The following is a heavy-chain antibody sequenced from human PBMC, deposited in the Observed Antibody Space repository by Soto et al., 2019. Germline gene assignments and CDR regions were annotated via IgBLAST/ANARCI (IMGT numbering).Heavy chain of an antibody. J-gene: IGHJ6*02. CDR3: ARGKCISTSCLHYGMDV. D-gene: IGHD2-2*01. Sequence: QVQLVQSGAEVKKPGSSVKVSCKASGGTFSSYAISWVRQAPGQGLEWMGGIIPIFGTANYAQKFRGRVTITAXASXSXVYMELSSLRSEDTAVYYCARGKCISTSCLHYGMDVWGQGTTVTVSS. CDR1: GGTFSSYA. CDR2: IIPIFGTA. V-gene: IGHV1-69*12.